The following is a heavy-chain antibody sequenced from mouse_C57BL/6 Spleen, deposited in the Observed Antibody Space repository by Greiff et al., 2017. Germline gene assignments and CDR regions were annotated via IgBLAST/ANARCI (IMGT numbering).Heavy chain of an antibody. CDR3: TRDGLYFGY. J-gene: IGHJ2*01. D-gene: IGHD2-3*01. Sequence: EVKVEESGEGLVKPGGSLKLSCAASGFTFSSYAMSWVRQTPEKRLEWVAYISSGGDYTYYADTVKGRFTISRNNARNTLYLQMSSLQSEDTAMYYCTRDGLYFGYWGQGTTLTVSS. V-gene: IGHV5-9-1*02. CDR2: ISSGGDYT. CDR1: GFTFSSYA.